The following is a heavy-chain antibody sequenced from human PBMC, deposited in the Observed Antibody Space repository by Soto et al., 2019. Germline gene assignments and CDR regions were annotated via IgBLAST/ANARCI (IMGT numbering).Heavy chain of an antibody. CDR1: GNSFTTYY. CDR3: ARDIGFVIYGMDV. J-gene: IGHJ6*02. CDR2: INPSGGRT. D-gene: IGHD2-21*01. Sequence: ASVKVSCKASGNSFTTYYMHWVRQAPGQGLEWMGIINPSGGRTTYAQKFQGRVTMTRDTSISTAYMELSRLRSDDTAVYYCARDIGFVIYGMDVWGQGTTVTVSS. V-gene: IGHV1-46*01.